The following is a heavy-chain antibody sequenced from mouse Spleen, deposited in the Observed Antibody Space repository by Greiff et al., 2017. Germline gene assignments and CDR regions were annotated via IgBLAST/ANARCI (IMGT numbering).Heavy chain of an antibody. CDR1: GYAFTNYL. D-gene: IGHD1-2*01. Sequence: QVQLQQSGAELVRPGTSVKVSCKASGYAFTNYLIEWVKQRPGQGLEWIGVINPGSGGTNYNEKFKGKATLTADKSSSTAYMQLSSLTSEDSAVYFCARESGYDYAMDYWGQGTSVTVSS. V-gene: IGHV1-54*01. J-gene: IGHJ4*01. CDR3: ARESGYDYAMDY. CDR2: INPGSGGT.